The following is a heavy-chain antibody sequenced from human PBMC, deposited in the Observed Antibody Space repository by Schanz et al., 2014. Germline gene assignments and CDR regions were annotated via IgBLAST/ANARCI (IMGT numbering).Heavy chain of an antibody. J-gene: IGHJ3*02. CDR2: VSHDGFTK. CDR1: GFSFSGFA. CDR3: ATDYSGGGCHI. V-gene: IGHV3-30*04. D-gene: IGHD6-19*01. Sequence: VQVVESGGGLVRPGGSLRLSCVASGFSFSGFAVHWVRQAPGKGLEWVSIVSHDGFTKHYADSVRGRFTLSRDNSKNTVYLQMNSLRAEDTALYFCATDYSGGGCHIWGQGTMVTVSS.